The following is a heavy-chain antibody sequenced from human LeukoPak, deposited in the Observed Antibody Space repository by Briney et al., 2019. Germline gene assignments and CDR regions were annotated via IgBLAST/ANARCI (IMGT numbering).Heavy chain of an antibody. CDR1: GFTFSSYA. V-gene: IGHV4-59*01. CDR2: IYYTGST. D-gene: IGHD5-24*01. Sequence: GSLRLSCAASGFTFSSYAMSWVRQAPGKGLEWIGYIYYTGSTNYNPSLKSRVTISVDTSNNQFSLNLSSVTAADTALYYCARFDRDGYNLDYWGQGTLVTVSS. CDR3: ARFDRDGYNLDY. J-gene: IGHJ4*02.